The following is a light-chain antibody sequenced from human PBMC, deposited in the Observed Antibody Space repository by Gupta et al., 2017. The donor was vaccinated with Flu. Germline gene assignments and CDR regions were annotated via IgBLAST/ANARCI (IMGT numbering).Light chain of an antibody. CDR2: EVS. V-gene: IGLV2-14*01. Sequence: QSDLTQPASVSGSPGQSIILSCTGPSSDVGGYNYVSWYQQHPGKAPKLMIYEVSNRPSGVSNRFSGSKSGNTASLTISGLQAEDEASYYCSSYTSSSTPVVFGGGTKLTVL. J-gene: IGLJ2*01. CDR1: SSDVGGYNY. CDR3: SSYTSSSTPVV.